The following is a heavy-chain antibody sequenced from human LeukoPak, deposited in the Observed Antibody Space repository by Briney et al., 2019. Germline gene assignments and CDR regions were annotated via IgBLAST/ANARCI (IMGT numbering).Heavy chain of an antibody. CDR2: TYYRSRWSN. Sequence: SQTLSLTCAISGDSVSSNSAAWNCIRQSPSRGLEWLGRTYYRSRWSNNYAVSVKSRITINPDTSKNQFSLQLNSVTPEDTAVYFCARSGAAGSLDYWGRGTLVTVSS. CDR3: ARSGAAGSLDY. V-gene: IGHV6-1*01. CDR1: GDSVSSNSAA. D-gene: IGHD6-13*01. J-gene: IGHJ4*02.